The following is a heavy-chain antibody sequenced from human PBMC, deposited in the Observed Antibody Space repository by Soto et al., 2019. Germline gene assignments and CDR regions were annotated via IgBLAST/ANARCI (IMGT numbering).Heavy chain of an antibody. CDR2: INPGGSIT. Sequence: EEQLVESGGGLVQPGGSLRLSCAASGFTFSSYWMHWVRQAPGKGLVWVSRINPGGSITAYADSVKGRFTISKDNAKNTLYLQITRLRGDDTAVYYCARVPAEKYGDWTSWGQGTLVTVTS. V-gene: IGHV3-74*01. CDR1: GFTFSSYW. CDR3: ARVPAEKYGDWTS. D-gene: IGHD2-21*01. J-gene: IGHJ5*02.